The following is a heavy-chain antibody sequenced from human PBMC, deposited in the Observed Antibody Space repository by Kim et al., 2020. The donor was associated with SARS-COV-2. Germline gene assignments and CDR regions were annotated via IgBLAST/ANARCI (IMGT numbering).Heavy chain of an antibody. CDR2: INAGNGNT. Sequence: ASVKVTCKASGYTFTSYAMHWVRQAPGQRLEWMGGINAGNGNTKYSQKFQGKVTITRDTSASTAYMELSSLRSEDTAVYYCARDRYFVWLFDSYYYYGMDVWGQGTTVTASS. D-gene: IGHD3-9*01. CDR1: GYTFTSYA. V-gene: IGHV1-3*01. J-gene: IGHJ6*02. CDR3: ARDRYFVWLFDSYYYYGMDV.